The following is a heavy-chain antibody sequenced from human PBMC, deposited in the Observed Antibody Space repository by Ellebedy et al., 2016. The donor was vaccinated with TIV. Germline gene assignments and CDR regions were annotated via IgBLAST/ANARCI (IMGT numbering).Heavy chain of an antibody. CDR3: ATAGSSGDYRSPTHAFEV. Sequence: GGSLRLSCVASGFSFRSYWMTWVRQAPGKGLEWVANINQDGSDKYYVDSVKGRFTIARDNAQNSLYLQMNSLRAEETAVYYWATAGSSGDYRSPTHAFEVWGQGTMVTVSS. J-gene: IGHJ3*01. CDR2: INQDGSDK. D-gene: IGHD4-17*01. V-gene: IGHV3-7*01. CDR1: GFSFRSYW.